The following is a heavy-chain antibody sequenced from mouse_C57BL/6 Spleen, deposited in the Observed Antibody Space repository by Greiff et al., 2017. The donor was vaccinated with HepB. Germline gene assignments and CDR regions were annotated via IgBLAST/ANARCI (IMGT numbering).Heavy chain of an antibody. CDR2: INPNYGTT. D-gene: IGHD2-10*01. Sequence: EVQGVESGPELVKPGASVKISCKASGYSFTDYNMNWVKQSNGKSLEWIGVINPNYGTTSYNQKFKGKATLTVDQSSSTAYMQLNSLTSEDSAVYYCARAAYSLYYFDYWGQGTTLTVSS. V-gene: IGHV1-39*01. J-gene: IGHJ2*01. CDR1: GYSFTDYN. CDR3: ARAAYSLYYFDY.